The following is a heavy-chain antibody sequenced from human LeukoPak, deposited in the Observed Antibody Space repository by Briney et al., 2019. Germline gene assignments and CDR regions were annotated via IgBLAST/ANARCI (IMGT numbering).Heavy chain of an antibody. CDR1: GFTVSSNY. J-gene: IGHJ4*02. Sequence: GGSLRLSCAASGFTVSSNYMSWVRQAPGKGLEWVSVIHSDDTTYYADSVKGRFTISRDDSKNTLYLQMNSLRPEDMAVYYCARERYCIGGNCHNSNRCFDYWGQGTLVTVSS. CDR2: IHSDDTT. V-gene: IGHV3-66*02. D-gene: IGHD2-15*01. CDR3: ARERYCIGGNCHNSNRCFDY.